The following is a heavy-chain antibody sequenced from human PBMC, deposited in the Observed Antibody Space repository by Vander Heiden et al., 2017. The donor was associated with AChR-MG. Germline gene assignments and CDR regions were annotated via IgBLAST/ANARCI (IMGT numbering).Heavy chain of an antibody. Sequence: QVQLVESGGGVVQPGRSLRLSCAASGFTFISHSMHWVRQAPGKGLEWVAVISYDGSNKYYAASVKGRFTISRDNSRNTLYLQMNSLRAEDTAAYYCVSLSGYDLWTGYRSYGLDVWGQGTTVTVSS. V-gene: IGHV3-30*03. CDR1: GFTFISHS. D-gene: IGHD3-3*01. CDR3: VSLSGYDLWTGYRSYGLDV. CDR2: ISYDGSNK. J-gene: IGHJ6*02.